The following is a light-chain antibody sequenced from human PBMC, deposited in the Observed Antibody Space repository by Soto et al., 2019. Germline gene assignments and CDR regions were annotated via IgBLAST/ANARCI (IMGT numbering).Light chain of an antibody. CDR1: QAVSSNY. CDR2: GAS. Sequence: ALTQSPGTLSSSPGERATLSCRASQAVSSNYLAWYQQKPGQAPRLPISGASGRATGVPDRFSGSVSWTDFTLTIDRLESEDFAVYFCQQYGDLPWTFGQGTKVEI. CDR3: QQYGDLPWT. V-gene: IGKV3-20*01. J-gene: IGKJ1*01.